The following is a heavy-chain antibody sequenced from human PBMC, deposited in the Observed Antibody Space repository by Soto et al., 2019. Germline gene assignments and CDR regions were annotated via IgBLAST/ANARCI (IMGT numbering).Heavy chain of an antibody. CDR1: GFTFSSYA. J-gene: IGHJ4*02. V-gene: IGHV3-23*01. CDR2: ISGSGGST. D-gene: IGHD2-15*01. CDR3: AKGWGGCSCGSCYYFDY. Sequence: EVQLLESGGGLVQPGGSLRLSCAASGFTFSSYAMSWVRQAPGKGLEWVSAISGSGGSTYYADSVKGRFTIARYISKNSRYLQMISLRAEDTAVYYCAKGWGGCSCGSCYYFDYWGQGTLVNVSS.